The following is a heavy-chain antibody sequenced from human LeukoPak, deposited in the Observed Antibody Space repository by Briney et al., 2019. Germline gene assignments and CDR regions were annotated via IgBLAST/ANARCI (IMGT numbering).Heavy chain of an antibody. D-gene: IGHD4-23*01. Sequence: SQTLSRTCTVSGGSISSGGYYWSWIRQHPGKGLEWIGYIYYSGSTYYNPSLKSRVTISVDTSKNQFSLKLSSVTAADTAVYYCASPYGGSPAEYFQHWGQGTLVTVSS. CDR2: IYYSGST. CDR3: ASPYGGSPAEYFQH. CDR1: GGSISSGGYY. V-gene: IGHV4-31*03. J-gene: IGHJ1*01.